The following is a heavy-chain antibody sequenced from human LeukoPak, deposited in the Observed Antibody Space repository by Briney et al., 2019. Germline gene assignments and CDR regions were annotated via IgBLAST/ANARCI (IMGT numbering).Heavy chain of an antibody. V-gene: IGHV3-66*01. D-gene: IGHD3-9*01. J-gene: IGHJ5*02. CDR3: ARASGVLRYFDWLCPFDP. Sequence: GGSLRLSCAASGFTVSSNYMSWVRQAPGKGLEWVSVIYSGGSTYYADSVKGRFTISRDNSKNTLYLQMNSLRAEDTAVYYCARASGVLRYFDWLCPFDPWGQGTLVTVSS. CDR2: IYSGGST. CDR1: GFTVSSNY.